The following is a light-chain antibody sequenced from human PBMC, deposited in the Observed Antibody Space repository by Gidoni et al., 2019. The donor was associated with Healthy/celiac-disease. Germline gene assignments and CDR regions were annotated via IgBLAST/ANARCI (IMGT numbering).Light chain of an antibody. J-gene: IGLJ2*01. V-gene: IGLV3-1*01. Sequence: SYELTQPPSVSVSPGQTASITCSGDRLGDKYACWYQQKPGQSPVVVIYQDRKRPSGIPERFSGSNSGNTATLTISGTQAMDEADYYCQAWDSTTPVVFGGGTKLTVL. CDR2: QDR. CDR3: QAWDSTTPVV. CDR1: RLGDKY.